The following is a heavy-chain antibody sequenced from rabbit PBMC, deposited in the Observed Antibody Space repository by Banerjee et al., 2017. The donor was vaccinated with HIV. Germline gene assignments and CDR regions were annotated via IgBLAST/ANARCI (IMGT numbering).Heavy chain of an antibody. D-gene: IGHD8-1*01. CDR3: AREAGSVDYSL. Sequence: QEQLEESGGGLVKPEGSLTLTCKASGLDLSSSYWICWVRQAPGKGLEWIGYIIIGSGRSYYASWAKGRFTISKTSSTTVTLEMTSLTAADTATYFCAREAGSVDYSLWGPGTLVTVS. CDR1: GLDLSSSYW. V-gene: IGHV1S45*01. CDR2: IIIGSGRS. J-gene: IGHJ4*01.